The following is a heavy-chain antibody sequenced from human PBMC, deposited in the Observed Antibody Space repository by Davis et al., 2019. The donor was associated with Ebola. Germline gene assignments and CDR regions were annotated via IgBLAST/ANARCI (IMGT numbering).Heavy chain of an antibody. J-gene: IGHJ4*02. D-gene: IGHD2-2*02. CDR3: AKGRTIPLALDF. CDR2: INWNSDSI. V-gene: IGHV3-9*01. Sequence: SLKISCAGSGFAFGDYAMHWVRQAPGKGLEWVSGINWNSDSIVYADSVKGRFTISRDNAKNSLYLQMNSLRGEDTAFYYCAKGRTIPLALDFWGQGTLVTVSS. CDR1: GFAFGDYA.